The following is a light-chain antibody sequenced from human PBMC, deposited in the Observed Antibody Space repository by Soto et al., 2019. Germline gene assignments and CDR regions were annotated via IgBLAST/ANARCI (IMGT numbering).Light chain of an antibody. V-gene: IGKV1-9*01. J-gene: IGKJ4*01. CDR1: QGISSY. CDR3: QQLNSYPP. CDR2: AAS. Sequence: DIQLTQSPSFLSASVGDRVTITCRASQGISSYLAWYQQKPGKAPKLLIYAASTLQSGVPSKFRGSGSGTEFPLTISHLQPGDFATYYCQQLNSYPPFGGGTKVEIK.